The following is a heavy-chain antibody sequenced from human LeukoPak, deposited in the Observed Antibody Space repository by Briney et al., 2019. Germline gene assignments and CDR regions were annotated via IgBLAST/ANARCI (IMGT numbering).Heavy chain of an antibody. CDR1: GFTFSSYK. CDR2: ITSSGRTI. Sequence: SGGSLRLSCAASGFTFSSYKMNWVRQAPGKGLEWVGYITSSGRTIYYADSVKGRFTISRDNAKTSLYLQMHSLRAEDTAVYYCVSTGGYGSGTYDYYYFGMDVWGQGTTVTVSS. CDR3: VSTGGYGSGTYDYYYFGMDV. V-gene: IGHV3-48*03. J-gene: IGHJ6*02. D-gene: IGHD3-10*01.